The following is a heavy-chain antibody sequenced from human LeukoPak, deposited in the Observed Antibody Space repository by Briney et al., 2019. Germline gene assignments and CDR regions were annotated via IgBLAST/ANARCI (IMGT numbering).Heavy chain of an antibody. CDR3: ARAGSVAASPIDY. CDR1: GGSITTNY. CDR2: ISHIDST. D-gene: IGHD2-15*01. V-gene: IGHV4-59*01. Sequence: SETLSLTCTVSGGSITTNYWSWIRQPPGKGLEGIGYISHIDSTNDNPSLKGRVTISKDTSKNQFSLKVTSVTPADTAVYYCARAGSVAASPIDYWGQGILVIISS. J-gene: IGHJ4*02.